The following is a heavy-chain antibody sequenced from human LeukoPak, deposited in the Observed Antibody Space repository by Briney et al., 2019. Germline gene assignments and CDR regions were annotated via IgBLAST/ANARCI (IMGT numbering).Heavy chain of an antibody. CDR1: GLTFSDCG. CDR2: MGRGGKK. J-gene: IGHJ6*02. CDR3: AKDVHYYAAMDV. D-gene: IGHD3-10*01. V-gene: IGHV3-23*01. Sequence: GASLRLSCAPSGLTFSDCGISSVRQAPGKGMEWGSAMGRGGKKHNSDPGKGRFAISRDNSTNTLFLPMSSLRAEDTALYYCAKDVHYYAAMDVWGQRNTVSVSS.